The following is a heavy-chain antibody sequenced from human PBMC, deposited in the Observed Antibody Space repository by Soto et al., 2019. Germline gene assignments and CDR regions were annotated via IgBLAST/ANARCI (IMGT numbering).Heavy chain of an antibody. CDR3: ARDFPIDY. Sequence: QVQLVQSGAEVKKPGASVKVSCKASGYTFTSYAMHWVRQAPGQRLEWMGWINAGIGNTKYSQKFQGRVTITRDTSASTAYMELSSLRSEDTAVYYCARDFPIDYWGQGTLVTVSS. J-gene: IGHJ4*02. CDR1: GYTFTSYA. CDR2: INAGIGNT. V-gene: IGHV1-3*01.